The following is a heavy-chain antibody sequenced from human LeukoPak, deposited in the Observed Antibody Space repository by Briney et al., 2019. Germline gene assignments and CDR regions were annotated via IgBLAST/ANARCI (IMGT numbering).Heavy chain of an antibody. CDR1: GYTFTGYN. V-gene: IGHV1-2*02. D-gene: IGHD5-12*01. CDR2: INPNSGGT. Sequence: ASVKVSCKASGYTFTGYNIHWVRQAPGQGLEWMGGINPNSGGTHYAQRFQGRVTMTRDTSISTAYMELSKLRSDDTAVYYCARDGGYPKFDYWGQGTLVTVYS. CDR3: ARDGGYPKFDY. J-gene: IGHJ4*02.